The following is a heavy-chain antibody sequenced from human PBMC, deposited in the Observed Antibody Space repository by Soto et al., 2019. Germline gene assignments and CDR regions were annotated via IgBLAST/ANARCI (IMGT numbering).Heavy chain of an antibody. D-gene: IGHD6-13*01. V-gene: IGHV1-46*01. J-gene: IGHJ4*02. CDR2: INPSGVST. Sequence: QVQLVQSGAEVKKPGASVKVSCKASGYTFTDYSIHWVRQAPGQGLEWMGLINPSGVSTHYAQQFQGRVTVTKDTSTSTVYMEVSSLRSEDTAFYYCARTLKSAGSDCWGQGTLVTVSS. CDR3: ARTLKSAGSDC. CDR1: GYTFTDYS.